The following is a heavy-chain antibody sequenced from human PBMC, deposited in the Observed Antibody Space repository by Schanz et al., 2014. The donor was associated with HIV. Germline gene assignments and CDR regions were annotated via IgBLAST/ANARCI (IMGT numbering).Heavy chain of an antibody. CDR3: ATEEQHLGGVGGYSFDY. CDR1: GFTFSSYG. V-gene: IGHV3-30*03. Sequence: QVQLVESGGGVVQPGRSLRLSCAASGFTFSSYGMHWVRQAPGKGLEWVAVISYDGSNKYYADSVKGRFTTSRDISKNTLYLQMNSLRAEDTTVYYCATEEQHLGGVGGYSFDYWGQGTLVTVSS. D-gene: IGHD6-13*01. CDR2: ISYDGSNK. J-gene: IGHJ4*02.